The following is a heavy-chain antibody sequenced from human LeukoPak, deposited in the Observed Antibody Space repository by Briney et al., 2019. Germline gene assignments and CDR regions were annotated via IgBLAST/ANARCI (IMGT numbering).Heavy chain of an antibody. J-gene: IGHJ4*02. CDR3: AKDLEDTAVGFDY. D-gene: IGHD5-18*01. V-gene: IGHV3-23*01. CDR1: GFTFSSYA. Sequence: PGGSLRLSCAASGFTFSSYAMSWVRQAPGKGLEWVSAISGSGGSTYYADSVMGRFTIPRDNSKNTLYLQMNSLRAEDTAVYYCAKDLEDTAVGFDYWGQGTLVTVSS. CDR2: ISGSGGST.